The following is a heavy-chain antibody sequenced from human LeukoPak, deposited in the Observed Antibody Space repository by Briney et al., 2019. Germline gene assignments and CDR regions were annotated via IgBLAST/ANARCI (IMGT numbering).Heavy chain of an antibody. Sequence: SETLSLTCTVSGGSISSYYWSWIRQPPGKGLEWIGYIYYSGSTNYNPSLKSRVTISVDTSKNQLSLKLSSVTAADTAVYYCARGYSSGWYGVDAFDIWGQGTMVTVSS. CDR3: ARGYSSGWYGVDAFDI. CDR1: GGSISSYY. V-gene: IGHV4-59*08. CDR2: IYYSGST. D-gene: IGHD6-19*01. J-gene: IGHJ3*02.